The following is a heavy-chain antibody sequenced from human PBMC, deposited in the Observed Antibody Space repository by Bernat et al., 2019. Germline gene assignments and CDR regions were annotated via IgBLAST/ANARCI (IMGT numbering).Heavy chain of an antibody. Sequence: QLQLQESGLGLVKSSETLSLTCTVSGGSISSSSYYWGWIRQPPGKGVEWIGSIYYSGSTYYNPSLKSRVTISVDTSKNPFSLKLGSVTAADAAVYYCAGVVDSSGCWPTLDYWGQGTLVTVSS. CDR3: AGVVDSSGCWPTLDY. D-gene: IGHD3-22*01. CDR1: GGSISSSSYY. CDR2: IYYSGST. V-gene: IGHV4-39*01. J-gene: IGHJ4*02.